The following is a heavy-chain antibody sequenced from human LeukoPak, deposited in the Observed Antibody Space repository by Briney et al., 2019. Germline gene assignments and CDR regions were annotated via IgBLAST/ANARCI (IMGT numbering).Heavy chain of an antibody. CDR1: GFTFSSYA. J-gene: IGHJ4*02. V-gene: IGHV3-23*01. CDR3: AKVYPNYYDSSGYEDY. Sequence: GGSLRLSCAASGFTFSSYAMSWVRQALGKGLEWVSAISGSGGSTYYADSVKGRFTISRDNSKNTLYLQMNSLRAEDTAVYYCAKVYPNYYDSSGYEDYWGQGTLVTVSS. CDR2: ISGSGGST. D-gene: IGHD3-22*01.